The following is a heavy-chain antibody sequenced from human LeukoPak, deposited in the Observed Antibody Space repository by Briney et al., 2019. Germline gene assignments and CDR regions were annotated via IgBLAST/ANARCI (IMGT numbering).Heavy chain of an antibody. V-gene: IGHV3-21*01. J-gene: IGHJ1*01. D-gene: IGHD6-13*01. CDR1: GFTFSSYN. CDR3: ARDWPTIAAAGTIPEYFQH. CDR2: ISRSGSYI. Sequence: PGGSLRLSCAASGFTFSSYNMNWVRQAPGKGLEWVSSISRSGSYIYYADSVKGRFTISRDNAKNSLYLQMNSLRAEDTAVYYCARDWPTIAAAGTIPEYFQHWGQGTLVTVSS.